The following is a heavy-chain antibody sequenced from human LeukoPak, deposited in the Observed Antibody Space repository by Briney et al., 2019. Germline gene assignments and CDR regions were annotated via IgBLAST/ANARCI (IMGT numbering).Heavy chain of an antibody. CDR2: ISTRSSTI. CDR3: AREQGYSSGWYPNSFDY. Sequence: GGSLRLSCTASGFTFGDYAMNWVRQAPGKGLEWVSYISTRSSTIYYADSVKGRFTISRDNAKNSLYLQMNSLRDDDTAVYYCAREQGYSSGWYPNSFDYWGQGALVTVSS. J-gene: IGHJ4*02. V-gene: IGHV3-48*02. D-gene: IGHD6-19*01. CDR1: GFTFGDYA.